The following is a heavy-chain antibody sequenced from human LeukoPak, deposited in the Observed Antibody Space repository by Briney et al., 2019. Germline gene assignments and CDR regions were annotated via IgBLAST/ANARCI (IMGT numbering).Heavy chain of an antibody. Sequence: GGSLRLSCAASGFTFDDYGMSWVRQAPGKGLEWVSGINWNGGSTGYADSVKGRFTISRDNAKNSLYLQMNSLRAEDTALYYCARERTGYSSGWIFDYWGRGTLVTVSS. CDR2: INWNGGST. CDR3: ARERTGYSSGWIFDY. CDR1: GFTFDDYG. J-gene: IGHJ4*02. V-gene: IGHV3-20*04. D-gene: IGHD6-19*01.